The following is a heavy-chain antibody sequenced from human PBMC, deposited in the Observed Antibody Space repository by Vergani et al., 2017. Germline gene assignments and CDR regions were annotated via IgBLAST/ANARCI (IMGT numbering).Heavy chain of an antibody. CDR3: ARTFGSTGSGGFDI. J-gene: IGHJ3*02. CDR2: ISASGAPT. Sequence: EEQLVESGGDLVQPGGSLRVSCTASGFSFSDFYMNWIRQAPGKGLEWVSGISASGAPTYYADSVKGRVTISRDNSKNTLYLQVNSLRAEDTAVYFCARTFGSTGSGGFDIWGQGTMVTVSS. D-gene: IGHD1-26*01. V-gene: IGHV3-23*04. CDR1: GFSFSDFY.